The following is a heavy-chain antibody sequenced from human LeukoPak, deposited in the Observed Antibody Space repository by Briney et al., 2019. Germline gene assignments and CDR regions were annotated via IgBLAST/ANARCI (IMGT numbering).Heavy chain of an antibody. CDR3: ATATTRIAAAGLVY. D-gene: IGHD6-13*01. CDR2: FDPEDGET. J-gene: IGHJ4*02. CDR1: GYTLTELS. V-gene: IGHV1-24*01. Sequence: ASVKVSCKVSGYTLTELSMHWVRKAPGKGLEWRGGFDPEDGETIYAQKFQGRVTMTEDTSTDTAYMELSSLRSEDTAVYYCATATTRIAAAGLVYWGQGTLVTVSS.